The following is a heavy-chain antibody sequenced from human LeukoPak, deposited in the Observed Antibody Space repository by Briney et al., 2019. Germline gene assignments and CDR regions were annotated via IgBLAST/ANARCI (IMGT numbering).Heavy chain of an antibody. CDR3: AKDDYSNYLPRY. J-gene: IGHJ4*02. Sequence: GGSLRLSCAASGFTFSSYWMRWVRQAPGKGLEWVANIKQDGSEKYYVDSVKGRFTISRDNAKNSLYLQMNSLRAEDTAVYYCAKDDYSNYLPRYWGQGTLVTVSS. CDR1: GFTFSSYW. V-gene: IGHV3-7*03. CDR2: IKQDGSEK. D-gene: IGHD4-4*01.